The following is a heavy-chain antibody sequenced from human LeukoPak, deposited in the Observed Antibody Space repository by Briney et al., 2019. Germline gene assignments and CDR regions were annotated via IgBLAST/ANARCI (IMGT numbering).Heavy chain of an antibody. CDR2: ISYDGSNK. D-gene: IGHD3-10*01. V-gene: IGHV3-30*04. CDR3: AKDLGFLLWFGELTEGFDY. CDR1: GFTFSSYA. Sequence: GGSLRLSCAASGFTFSSYAMHWVRQAPGKGLEWVAVISYDGSNKYYADSVKGRFTISRDNSKNTLYLQMNSLRAEDTAVYYCAKDLGFLLWFGELTEGFDYWGQGTLVTVSS. J-gene: IGHJ4*02.